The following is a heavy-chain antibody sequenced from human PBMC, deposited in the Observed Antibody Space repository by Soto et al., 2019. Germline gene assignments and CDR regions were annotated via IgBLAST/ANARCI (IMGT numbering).Heavy chain of an antibody. Sequence: PVESLKISCNGSGYSFTSYWVGWVRQMPGKGLEWMGIIYPGDSDTRYSPSFQGQVTISADKSISTAYLQWSSLKASDTAMYYCARQETYYYDSSGYRYWGQGTLVTVSS. J-gene: IGHJ4*02. CDR2: IYPGDSDT. CDR3: ARQETYYYDSSGYRY. D-gene: IGHD3-22*01. CDR1: GYSFTSYW. V-gene: IGHV5-51*01.